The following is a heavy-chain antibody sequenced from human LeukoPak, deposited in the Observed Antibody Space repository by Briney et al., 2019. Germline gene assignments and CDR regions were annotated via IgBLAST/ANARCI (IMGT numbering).Heavy chain of an antibody. CDR2: IYHSGST. CDR1: GYSINNGYY. CDR3: ARQTGSGLFILP. D-gene: IGHD3/OR15-3a*01. J-gene: IGHJ4*02. Sequence: SETLSLTCTVSGYSINNGYYWGWIRQPPGKGLEWIGSIYHSGSTYYKPSLQSRVTISVDTSKNQFSLKLSSVTAADTAVYYCARQTGSGLFILPGGQGTLVTVSS. V-gene: IGHV4-38-2*02.